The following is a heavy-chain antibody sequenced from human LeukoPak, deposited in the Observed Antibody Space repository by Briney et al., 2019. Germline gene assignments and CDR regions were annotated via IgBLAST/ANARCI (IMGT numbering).Heavy chain of an antibody. J-gene: IGHJ4*02. D-gene: IGHD1-26*01. CDR1: GFTFSSYG. Sequence: PGGSLRLSCAASGFTFSSYGMHWVRQAPGKGLEWVAVIWYDGSNKYYADSVKSRFTISRDNSKNTLYLQMNSLRAEDTAVYYCARGRSGSYYEGTDYWGQGTLVTVSS. V-gene: IGHV3-33*01. CDR3: ARGRSGSYYEGTDY. CDR2: IWYDGSNK.